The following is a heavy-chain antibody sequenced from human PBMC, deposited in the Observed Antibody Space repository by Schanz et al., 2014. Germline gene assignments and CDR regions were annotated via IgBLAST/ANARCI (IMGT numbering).Heavy chain of an antibody. Sequence: QVQLQESGPGLVKPSETLSLTCSVSGGDIGNYYWSWIRKPPGKGLEWIGYIHQRGGTNYNPTLKSRVTILVDTPKNQFSLRLSSRTAADTAVYYCAKFLYDDPSWGQGTLVTVSS. V-gene: IGHV4-59*08. CDR1: GGDIGNYY. CDR3: AKFLYDDPS. J-gene: IGHJ5*02. CDR2: IHQRGGT. D-gene: IGHD3-3*01.